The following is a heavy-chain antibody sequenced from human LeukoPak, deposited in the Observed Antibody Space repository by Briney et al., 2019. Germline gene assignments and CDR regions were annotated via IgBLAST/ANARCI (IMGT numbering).Heavy chain of an antibody. CDR2: ISKDGDTT. CDR3: AKSASTHYRGYFDS. D-gene: IGHD1-26*01. CDR1: GFSFTTYA. Sequence: GGSLRLSCAASGFSFTTYAMSWVRQAPGKGLEWVSTISKDGDTTYYADSVKGRFTISRDNSKNTLYLQMNSLRAEDTAIYFCAKSASTHYRGYFDSWGQGTLSPSPQ. V-gene: IGHV3-23*01. J-gene: IGHJ4*02.